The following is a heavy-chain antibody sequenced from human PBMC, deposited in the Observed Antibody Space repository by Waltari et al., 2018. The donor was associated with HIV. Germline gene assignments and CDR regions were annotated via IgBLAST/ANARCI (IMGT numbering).Heavy chain of an antibody. CDR1: GFTFSSYS. J-gene: IGHJ4*02. Sequence: EVQLVESGGGLVQPGGSLSLSCEASGFTFSSYSLNWVRQAQGKGLEWVSYISSSSSTIYYADSVKGRFTISRDNAKNSLYLQMNSLRAEDTAVYYCARSKRLGIAAAAYFDYWGQGTLVTVSS. CDR3: ARSKRLGIAAAAYFDY. D-gene: IGHD6-13*01. CDR2: ISSSSSTI. V-gene: IGHV3-48*01.